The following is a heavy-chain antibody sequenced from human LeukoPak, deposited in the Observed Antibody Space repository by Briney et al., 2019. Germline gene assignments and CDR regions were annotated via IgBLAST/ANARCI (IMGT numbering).Heavy chain of an antibody. D-gene: IGHD1-26*01. J-gene: IGHJ4*02. CDR2: IYYSGST. CDR3: ARDQGGSYGD. V-gene: IGHV4-39*07. Sequence: KPSETLSLTCTVSGGSISSYYWGWIRQPPGKGLEWIGSIYYSGSTYYNPSLKSRVTISVDTSKNQFSLKLSSVTAADTAVYYCARDQGGSYGDWGQGTLVTVSS. CDR1: GGSISSYY.